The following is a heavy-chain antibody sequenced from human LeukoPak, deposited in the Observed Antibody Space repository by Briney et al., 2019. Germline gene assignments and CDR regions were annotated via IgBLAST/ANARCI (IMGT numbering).Heavy chain of an antibody. CDR2: ISGSGGST. Sequence: GGSLRLSCAASGFTFSSYAMSWVRQAPGKGLEWVSAISGSGGSTYYADSVKGRFTISRDNSKNTLYLQMNSLRAEDTAVYYCANGRYYDFWSGYTEYFQHWGQGTLDTVSS. V-gene: IGHV3-23*01. J-gene: IGHJ1*01. CDR1: GFTFSSYA. D-gene: IGHD3-3*01. CDR3: ANGRYYDFWSGYTEYFQH.